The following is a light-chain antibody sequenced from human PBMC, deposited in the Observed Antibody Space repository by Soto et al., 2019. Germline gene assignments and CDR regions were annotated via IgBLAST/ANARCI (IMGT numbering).Light chain of an antibody. J-gene: IGKJ1*01. CDR2: EAS. CDR3: QQRSNGHPTWT. CDR1: QSVSSD. Sequence: IVMTHSPYSLTVSPAERATLSCRASQSVSSDLAWYPQKTGQAPRLLIYEASNRATGIPARFSGRGSGTDFTLTISRLEPEDLAVYYCQQRSNGHPTWTFCQVS. V-gene: IGKV3-11*01.